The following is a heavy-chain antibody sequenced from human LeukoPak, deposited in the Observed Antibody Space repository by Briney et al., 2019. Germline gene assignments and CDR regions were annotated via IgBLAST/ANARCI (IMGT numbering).Heavy chain of an antibody. Sequence: PGGSMRLSCVASGFTFGNYWMHWVRQAPGQGLVWVSRIKNEGRETSYADSVKGRFTISRDNARNTVYLQMNSLRAEDTAVYYCAGHGYSYGYGWFDPWGQGTLVTVSS. J-gene: IGHJ5*02. CDR1: GFTFGNYW. CDR3: AGHGYSYGYGWFDP. D-gene: IGHD5-18*01. CDR2: IKNEGRET. V-gene: IGHV3-74*01.